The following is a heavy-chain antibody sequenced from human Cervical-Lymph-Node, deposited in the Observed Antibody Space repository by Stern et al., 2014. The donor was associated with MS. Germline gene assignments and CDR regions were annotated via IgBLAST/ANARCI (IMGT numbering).Heavy chain of an antibody. D-gene: IGHD3-3*01. CDR2: ISSSGSTL. CDR3: ARVLASITIFMDV. J-gene: IGHJ6*02. CDR1: GFTFSDYY. V-gene: IGHV3-11*01. Sequence: VHLVESGGGLVKPGGSLRLSCAAFGFTFSDYYMSWIRQAPAKGLEWDSDISSSGSTLYYADSVKGRFTISRDNAKNSLYLQMNSLRAEDTAVYYCARVLASITIFMDVWGQGTTVTVSS.